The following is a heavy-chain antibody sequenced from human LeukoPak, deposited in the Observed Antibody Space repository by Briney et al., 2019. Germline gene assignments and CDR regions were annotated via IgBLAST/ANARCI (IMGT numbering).Heavy chain of an antibody. CDR3: ARVGGGGYYYYYYMDV. CDR2: MNPNSGNT. V-gene: IGHV1-8*03. CDR1: GYTFTSYD. D-gene: IGHD3-16*01. J-gene: IGHJ6*03. Sequence: ASVKVSCKASGYTFTSYDINWVRQATGQGLEWMGWMNPNSGNTGYAQKFQGRVTITRNTSISTAYMELSSLRSEDTAVYYCARVGGGGYYYYYYMDVWGKGTTVTVS.